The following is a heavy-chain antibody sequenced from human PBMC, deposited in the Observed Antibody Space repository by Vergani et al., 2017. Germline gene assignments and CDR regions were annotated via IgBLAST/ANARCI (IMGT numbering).Heavy chain of an antibody. CDR1: GYTFTGYY. Sequence: QVQLVQSGAEVKKPGASVKVSCKASGYTFTGYYMHWVRQAPGQGLEWMGIINPSGGSTSYAQKFQGRVTMTRDTSTSTVYMELSSLRSEDTAVYYCARPVYGGKLGADAFDIWGQGTMVTVSS. V-gene: IGHV1-46*01. D-gene: IGHD4-23*01. CDR3: ARPVYGGKLGADAFDI. J-gene: IGHJ3*02. CDR2: INPSGGST.